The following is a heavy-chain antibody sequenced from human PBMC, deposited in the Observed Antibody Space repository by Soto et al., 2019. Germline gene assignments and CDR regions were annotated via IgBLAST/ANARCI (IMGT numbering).Heavy chain of an antibody. V-gene: IGHV4-59*01. CDR3: ARSSSFLLWFGKTAFDI. CDR2: IYYTGST. J-gene: IGHJ3*02. CDR1: GGSISSYY. D-gene: IGHD3-10*01. Sequence: PSETLSLTCTVSGGSISSYYWSWIRQPPGKGLEWIGYIYYTGSTYFNPSLKSRVTISVDTSKDQFSLRLSSVTAADTAVYYCARSSSFLLWFGKTAFDIWGQGTMVTVSS.